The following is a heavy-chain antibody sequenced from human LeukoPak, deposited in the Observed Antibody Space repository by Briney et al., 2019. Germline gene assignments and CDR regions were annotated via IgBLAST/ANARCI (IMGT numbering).Heavy chain of an antibody. D-gene: IGHD3-10*01. V-gene: IGHV3-21*01. CDR2: ISSSSSYI. Sequence: GGSLRLSCAASGFTFSSYSMNWVRQAPGKGLEWVSSISSSSSYIYYADSVKGRFTISRDNAKNSLYLQMNSLRAEDTAVYYCARDESSWSGELSPLFDPWGQGTLVTVSS. J-gene: IGHJ5*02. CDR3: ARDESSWSGELSPLFDP. CDR1: GFTFSSYS.